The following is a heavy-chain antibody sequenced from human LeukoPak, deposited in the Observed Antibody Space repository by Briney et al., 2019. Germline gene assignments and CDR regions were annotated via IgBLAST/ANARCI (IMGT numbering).Heavy chain of an antibody. CDR3: AKWASYDILTGYSTNRYYHGMDV. CDR1: GFTFSSYS. Sequence: KAGGSLRLSCAASGFTFSSYSMIWVRQAPGRGLEWVSSISSSSSYKFYADSVKGRFTTSRDNAKNSLYLQMNSLRAEDTAVYYCAKWASYDILTGYSTNRYYHGMDVWGQGTTVTVSS. J-gene: IGHJ6*02. CDR2: ISSSSSYK. V-gene: IGHV3-21*04. D-gene: IGHD3-9*01.